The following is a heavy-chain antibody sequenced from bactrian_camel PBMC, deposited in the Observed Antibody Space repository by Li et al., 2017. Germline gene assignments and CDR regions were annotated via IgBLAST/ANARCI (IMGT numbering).Heavy chain of an antibody. D-gene: IGHD6*01. CDR3: ASETLVAGSFSY. CDR1: GFTFSNFD. CDR2: IYSDGSET. J-gene: IGHJ6*01. Sequence: QLVESGGGLVQPGGSLTPSCVASGFTFSNFDMSWVRQAPGKGLEWVSSIYSDGSETLYANSVKGRFTISRDNAKNTPYLQMNSLKTEDTGVYYCASETLVAGSFSYWGQGTQVTVS. V-gene: IGHV3S2*01.